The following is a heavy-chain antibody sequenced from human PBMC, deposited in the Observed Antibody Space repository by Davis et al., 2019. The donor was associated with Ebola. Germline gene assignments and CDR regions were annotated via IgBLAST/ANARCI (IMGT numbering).Heavy chain of an antibody. CDR3: ARVPVGYCTGGVCYYYYGMDV. CDR2: IYYSGST. D-gene: IGHD2-8*02. CDR1: GGSISSYY. V-gene: IGHV4-59*12. Sequence: GSLRLSCTVSGGSISSYYWSWIRQPPGKGLEWIGYIYYSGSTNYNPSFKSRVTISVDTSKNQFSLKLGSVTAADTAVYYFARVPVGYCTGGVCYYYYGMDVWGQGTTVTVSS. J-gene: IGHJ6*02.